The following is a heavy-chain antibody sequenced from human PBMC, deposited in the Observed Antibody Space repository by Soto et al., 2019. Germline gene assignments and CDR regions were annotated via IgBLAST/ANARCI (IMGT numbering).Heavy chain of an antibody. J-gene: IGHJ6*02. CDR2: IRSKANSYAT. CDR1: GFTFSGSA. CDR3: TRLKEQWLGYYYYYYGMDV. V-gene: IGHV3-73*02. Sequence: EVQLVESGGGLVQPGGSLKLSCAASGFTFSGSAMHWVRQASGKGLEWVGRIRSKANSYATAYAASVKGRLTISRDDSKNTAYLQMNSPKTEDTAVYYCTRLKEQWLGYYYYYYGMDVWGQGTTVTVSS. D-gene: IGHD6-19*01.